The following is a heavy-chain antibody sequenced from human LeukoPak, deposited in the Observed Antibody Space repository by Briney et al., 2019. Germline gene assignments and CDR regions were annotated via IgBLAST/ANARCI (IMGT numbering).Heavy chain of an antibody. CDR1: GFTFSNFA. CDR2: ISYEGSNK. J-gene: IGHJ6*02. CDR3: ARDISLYYYYGMDV. Sequence: GGSLRLSCAASGFTFSNFAMHWVRQAPGKGLEWVAVISYEGSNKYYADSVKGRFTISRDNSRNTVDLQMNSLGAEDTAVYYCARDISLYYYYGMDVWGQGTTVTVSS. V-gene: IGHV3-30*04.